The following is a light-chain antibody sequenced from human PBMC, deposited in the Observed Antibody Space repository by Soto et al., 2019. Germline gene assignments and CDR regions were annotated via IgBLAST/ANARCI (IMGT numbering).Light chain of an antibody. Sequence: AIQLTQSPSSLSASVGDRVTITCRASQGISSALAWYQQKPGKAPKLLIYDASSLESGVPSRFSGSGSGTDFTLPLSSLQPEDFATYYCQQFKSYPLPFGGGTKVEIK. CDR1: QGISSA. J-gene: IGKJ4*01. V-gene: IGKV1-13*02. CDR2: DAS. CDR3: QQFKSYPLP.